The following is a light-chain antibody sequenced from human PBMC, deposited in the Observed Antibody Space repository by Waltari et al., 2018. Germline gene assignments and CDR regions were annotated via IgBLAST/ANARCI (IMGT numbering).Light chain of an antibody. J-gene: IGKJ1*01. V-gene: IGKV3D-15*01. CDR3: QQYNIWPWT. CDR2: RAS. CDR1: QSAKTR. Sequence: EVVMTQSPATLSVSPGERVSLSYRASQSAKTRLAWYQQTPGQAPRPLHPRASTRAAGVPDRFSGSGSGTEFTLTISSLQSEDSAIYYCQQYNIWPWTFGPGTNVDIK.